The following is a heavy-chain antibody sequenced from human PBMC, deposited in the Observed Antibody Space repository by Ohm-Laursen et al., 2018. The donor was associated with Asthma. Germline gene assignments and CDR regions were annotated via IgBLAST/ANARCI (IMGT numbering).Heavy chain of an antibody. CDR3: AKVVLMDV. D-gene: IGHD3-16*02. CDR2: ISTASTFI. Sequence: SLRLSCSASGFKFSDYYMSWIRQAPGKGLQWVASISTASTFIYYADSVRGRFTTSRDNSKNTLYLQMNSLRAEDTAVYYCAKVVLMDVWGQGTTVTVSS. J-gene: IGHJ6*02. V-gene: IGHV3-11*05. CDR1: GFKFSDYY.